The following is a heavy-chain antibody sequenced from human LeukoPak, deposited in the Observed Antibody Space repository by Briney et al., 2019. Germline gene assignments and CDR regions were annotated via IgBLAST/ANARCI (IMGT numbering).Heavy chain of an antibody. CDR2: ISYDGSNK. J-gene: IGHJ4*02. Sequence: GGSLRLSCAASGFTFSSYGMHWVRQAPGKGLEWVAVISYDGSNKYYADSVKGRFTISRDNSKNTLYLQMNSLRAEDTCVNYCAKGSDYPDNWGQGTLVTVSS. V-gene: IGHV3-30*18. CDR3: AKGSDYPDN. CDR1: GFTFSSYG.